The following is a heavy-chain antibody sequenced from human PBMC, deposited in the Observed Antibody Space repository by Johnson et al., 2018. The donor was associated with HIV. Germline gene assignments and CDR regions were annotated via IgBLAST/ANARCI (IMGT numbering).Heavy chain of an antibody. CDR3: AKDPSVYVTMIVVSRGAFDI. J-gene: IGHJ3*02. V-gene: IGHV3-30*18. CDR1: GFTFSSYG. D-gene: IGHD3-22*01. Sequence: QVQLVESGGVVVQPGRSLRLSCAASGFTFSSYGMHWVRQAPGKGLEWVAVISYDGSNKYYADSVKGRFTISRDNSKNTVYLQMNGLRAEDTAGYFCAKDPSVYVTMIVVSRGAFDIWGQGTMVSVSS. CDR2: ISYDGSNK.